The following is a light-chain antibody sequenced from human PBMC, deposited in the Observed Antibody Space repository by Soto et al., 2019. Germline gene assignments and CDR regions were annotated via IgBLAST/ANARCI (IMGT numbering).Light chain of an antibody. CDR1: QSLSSW. J-gene: IGKJ1*01. V-gene: IGKV1-5*03. CDR3: QYYNNYCWT. Sequence: DIQLTQSPSTLSASVGDRVTITCRASQSLSSWLAWYQQKPWKAPKFLIYKTSNLESGVPSRFSGSGSWTEFTLTISSLQPDDFATYYCQYYNNYCWTFGQGTKVEIK. CDR2: KTS.